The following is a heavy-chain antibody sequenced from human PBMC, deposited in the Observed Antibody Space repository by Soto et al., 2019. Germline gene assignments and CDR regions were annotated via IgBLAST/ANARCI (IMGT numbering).Heavy chain of an antibody. CDR1: GYTFTSYG. CDR2: ISAYNGNT. D-gene: IGHD2-8*01. J-gene: IGHJ6*02. Sequence: GASVKVSCKASGYTFTSYGISWVRQAPGQGLEWMGWISAYNGNTNYAQKLQGRVTMTTDTSTSTAYMELRSLRSDDTAVYYCARDLSGVYYSYGLDVWGQGTTVTVSS. CDR3: ARDLSGVYYSYGLDV. V-gene: IGHV1-18*04.